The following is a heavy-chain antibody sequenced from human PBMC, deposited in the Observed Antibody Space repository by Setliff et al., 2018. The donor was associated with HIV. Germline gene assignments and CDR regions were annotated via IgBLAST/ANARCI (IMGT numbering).Heavy chain of an antibody. CDR2: VDPEDGET. CDR3: GTVRIAVPDDFDF. CDR1: GYSFTTYF. V-gene: IGHV1-69-2*01. J-gene: IGHJ4*02. D-gene: IGHD6-19*01. Sequence: ASVKVSCKASGYSFTTYFMHWVRQAPGKGLEWMGRVDPEDGETIYAERFRGRISLTVDKSTGTAYTELNRLRSEDTAVYYCGTVRIAVPDDFDFWGQGTLVTVSS.